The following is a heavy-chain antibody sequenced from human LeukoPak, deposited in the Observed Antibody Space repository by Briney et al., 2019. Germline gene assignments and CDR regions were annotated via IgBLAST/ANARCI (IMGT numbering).Heavy chain of an antibody. J-gene: IGHJ3*02. Sequence: GSSVKVSCKASGGTFSSYAISWVRQAPGQGLEWMGGIIPIFGTANYAQKFQGRVTITADESTSTAYMELSSLRSEDTAVYYCARSTGGYCSSTSCYGAFDIWGQGTMVTVSS. V-gene: IGHV1-69*01. CDR2: IIPIFGTA. CDR1: GGTFSSYA. CDR3: ARSTGGYCSSTSCYGAFDI. D-gene: IGHD2-2*01.